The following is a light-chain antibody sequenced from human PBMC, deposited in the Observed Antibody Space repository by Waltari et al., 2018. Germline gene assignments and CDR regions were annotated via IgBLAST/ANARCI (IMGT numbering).Light chain of an antibody. V-gene: IGKV4-1*01. CDR2: WAS. J-gene: IGKJ1*01. CDR3: HQYYTTPRT. CDR1: QSVLYSYNSKHF. Sequence: DIVMTQSPDSLAVSLGERATINCKSSQSVLYSYNSKHFSGWYQQKPGQPPKLLLYWASTRATGAPSRFSGSGSGTDFTLTISSLQAEDVAVYYCHQYYTTPRTFGQGTKVEIK.